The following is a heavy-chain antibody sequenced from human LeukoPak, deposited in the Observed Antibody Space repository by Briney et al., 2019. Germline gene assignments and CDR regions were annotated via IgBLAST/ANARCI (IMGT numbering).Heavy chain of an antibody. Sequence: ASVKVSCKASGYTFTSHDINWVRQATGQGLEWMGWMNPKSGNTGYAQKFQGRGTMTRNTSISTAYMELSSLRSEDTAVYYCARGIAAWFGEKWGQGTLVTVSS. CDR2: MNPKSGNT. CDR1: GYTFTSHD. V-gene: IGHV1-8*01. D-gene: IGHD3-10*01. J-gene: IGHJ4*02. CDR3: ARGIAAWFGEK.